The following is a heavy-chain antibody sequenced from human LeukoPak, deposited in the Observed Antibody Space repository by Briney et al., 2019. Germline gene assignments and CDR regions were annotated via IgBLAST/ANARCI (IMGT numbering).Heavy chain of an antibody. CDR3: ARDPYYYGSGSYSHFQH. V-gene: IGHV3-53*01. J-gene: IGHJ1*01. CDR1: GFTVSSNY. CDR2: IYSGGST. D-gene: IGHD3-10*01. Sequence: GGSLRLSCAASGFTVSSNYMSWVRQAPGKGLEWVSVIYSGGSTYYADSVKGRFTISRDNSKNTLYLQMNSLRAEDTAVYYCARDPYYYGSGSYSHFQHWGQGTLVTVSS.